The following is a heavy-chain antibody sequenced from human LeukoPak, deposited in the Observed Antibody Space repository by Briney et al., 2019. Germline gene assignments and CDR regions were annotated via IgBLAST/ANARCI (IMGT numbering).Heavy chain of an antibody. CDR3: ARDRVASGGVIIVGNWFDP. D-gene: IGHD3-3*01. CDR1: GGTFSSYA. Sequence: SVKVSCKASGGTFSSYAISWVRQAPGQGLEWMGGIIPIFGTTNYAQKFRGRVTITANESTSTAYMELSSLRSEDTAVYYCARDRVASGGVIIVGNWFDPWGQGTLVTVSS. V-gene: IGHV1-69*13. J-gene: IGHJ5*02. CDR2: IIPIFGTT.